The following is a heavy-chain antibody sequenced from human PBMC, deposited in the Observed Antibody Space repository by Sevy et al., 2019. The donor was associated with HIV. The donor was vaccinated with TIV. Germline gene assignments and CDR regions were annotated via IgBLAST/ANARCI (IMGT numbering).Heavy chain of an antibody. CDR2: ITISGGST. CDR1: GFIFSNYN. J-gene: IGHJ4*02. V-gene: IGHV3-23*01. Sequence: GGSLRLSCAASGFIFSNYNMHWVRQAPGKGLEWVSVITISGGSTYYADSVKGRFTISRDNSKNNLYLQMNSLRAEDTAVYYCAKDRVSGTYYTGDFDYWGQGTLVTVSS. D-gene: IGHD3-10*01. CDR3: AKDRVSGTYYTGDFDY.